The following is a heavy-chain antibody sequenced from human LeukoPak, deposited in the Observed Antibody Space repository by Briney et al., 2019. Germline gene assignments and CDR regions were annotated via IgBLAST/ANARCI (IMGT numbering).Heavy chain of an antibody. CDR2: ISGSGGST. J-gene: IGHJ4*02. D-gene: IGHD2-2*01. CDR3: AKDRGYCSSTSCFFDY. Sequence: GGSLRLSCTASGFTFSSYAMSWVRQAPGKGLEWVSAISGSGGSTYYADSVKGRFTISRDNSKNTLYLQMNSLRAEDTAVYYCAKDRGYCSSTSCFFDYWGQGTLVTVSS. CDR1: GFTFSSYA. V-gene: IGHV3-23*01.